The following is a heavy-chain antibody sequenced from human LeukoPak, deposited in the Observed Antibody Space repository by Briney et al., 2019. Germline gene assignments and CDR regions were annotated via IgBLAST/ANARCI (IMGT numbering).Heavy chain of an antibody. D-gene: IGHD1-26*01. V-gene: IGHV1-46*01. CDR3: ASTLVGATSFDY. CDR1: GYTFTSYY. Sequence: ASVKVSCKASGYTFTSYYMHWVRQAPGQGLEWMGIINPSGGSTSYAQRFQGRVTMTRDMSTSTAYMELSSLRSEDTAVYYCASTLVGATSFDYWGQGTLVTVSS. J-gene: IGHJ4*02. CDR2: INPSGGST.